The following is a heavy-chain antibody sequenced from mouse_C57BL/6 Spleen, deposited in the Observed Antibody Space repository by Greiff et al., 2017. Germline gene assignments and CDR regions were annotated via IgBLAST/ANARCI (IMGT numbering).Heavy chain of an antibody. CDR2: IDPETGGT. Sequence: VQLQQSGAELVRPGASVTLSCKASGYTFTDYEMHWVKQTPVHGLEWIGAIDPETGGTAYNQKFKGKAILTADKSSSTAYMELRSLTSEDSAVYYCTRSSGSSLFDYWGQGTTLTGSS. V-gene: IGHV1-15*01. CDR3: TRSSGSSLFDY. D-gene: IGHD1-1*01. J-gene: IGHJ2*01. CDR1: GYTFTDYE.